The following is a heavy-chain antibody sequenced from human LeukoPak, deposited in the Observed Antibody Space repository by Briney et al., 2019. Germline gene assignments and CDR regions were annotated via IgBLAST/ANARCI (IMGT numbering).Heavy chain of an antibody. CDR1: GFTFSSYG. D-gene: IGHD1-1*01. Sequence: PGGSLRLSCAASGFTFSSYGMHWVRQAPGKGLEWVAFIRYDGSNKYYADSVKGRFTISRDNSKNTLYLQMNSLRSEDTAVYYCARGPHWNRRNPYYYYYMDVWGKGTTVTISS. J-gene: IGHJ6*03. V-gene: IGHV3-30*02. CDR2: IRYDGSNK. CDR3: ARGPHWNRRNPYYYYYMDV.